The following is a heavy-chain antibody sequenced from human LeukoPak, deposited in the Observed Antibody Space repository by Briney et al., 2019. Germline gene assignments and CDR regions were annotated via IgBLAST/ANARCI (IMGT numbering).Heavy chain of an antibody. J-gene: IGHJ6*02. V-gene: IGHV3-23*01. D-gene: IGHD3-16*02. Sequence: GGSLRLSCAASGFTFSSYAMSWVRQAPGKGLAWVSGISGSGRSTHSADSVKGRFTISRDNSKNMLYLLMNSLRAEDTALYYCAKALDGYNGMDVWGQGTTVIVSS. CDR2: ISGSGRST. CDR3: AKALDGYNGMDV. CDR1: GFTFSSYA.